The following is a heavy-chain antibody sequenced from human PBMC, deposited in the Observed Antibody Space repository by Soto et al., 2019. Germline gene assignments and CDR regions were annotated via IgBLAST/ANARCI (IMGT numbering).Heavy chain of an antibody. J-gene: IGHJ4*02. V-gene: IGHV3-23*01. CDR2: ISGGGGST. CDR3: AKDRPDSYYYDSSGYYSQFDY. Sequence: GGSLRLSCAASGFTFSNYAMSWVRQAPGKGLEWVSAISGGGGSTSNADSVKGRFTISRDSSKNTLYLQMNSLRAEDTAVYYCAKDRPDSYYYDSSGYYSQFDYWGQGTLVTVSS. D-gene: IGHD3-22*01. CDR1: GFTFSNYA.